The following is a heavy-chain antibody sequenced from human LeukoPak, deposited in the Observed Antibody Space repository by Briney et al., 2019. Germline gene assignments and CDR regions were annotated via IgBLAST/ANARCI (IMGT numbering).Heavy chain of an antibody. V-gene: IGHV4-38-2*02. CDR1: GYSISSGYC. CDR2: IYHSGST. Sequence: SETLSLTCTVSGYSISSGYCWGWIRQPPGKGLEWIGSIYHSGSTYYNPSLKSRVTISVDTSKNQFSLKLSSVTAADTAVYYCAREGKYSNSFDYWGQGTLVTVSS. CDR3: AREGKYSNSFDY. J-gene: IGHJ4*02. D-gene: IGHD6-6*01.